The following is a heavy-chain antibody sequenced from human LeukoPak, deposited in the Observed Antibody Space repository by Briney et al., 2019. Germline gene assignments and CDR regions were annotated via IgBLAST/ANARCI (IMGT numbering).Heavy chain of an antibody. D-gene: IGHD3-10*01. CDR3: ARDYYGSGSYYNGTFDY. J-gene: IGHJ4*02. CDR1: GFTFSSYS. V-gene: IGHV3-48*01. Sequence: PGGSLRLSCAASGFTFSSYSMNWVRQAPGKGLEWVSYISSSSSTIYYADSVKGRFTISRDNSKNTLYLQMNSLRAEDTAVYYCARDYYGSGSYYNGTFDYWGQGTLVTVSS. CDR2: ISSSSSTI.